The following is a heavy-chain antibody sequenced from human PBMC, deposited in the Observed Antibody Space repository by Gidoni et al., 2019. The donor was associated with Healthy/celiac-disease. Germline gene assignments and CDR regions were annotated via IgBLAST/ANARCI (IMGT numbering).Heavy chain of an antibody. Sequence: QVQLQESGPGLVKPSQTLSLTCTVSGGSISSGGYYWSWIRQHPGKGLEWIGYIYYSGNTYYNPSLKSRVTISVDTSKNQFSLKLSSVTAADTAVYYCARGRVPAADDAFDIWGQGTMVTVSS. CDR3: ARGRVPAADDAFDI. V-gene: IGHV4-31*03. J-gene: IGHJ3*02. CDR1: GGSISSGGYY. CDR2: IYYSGNT. D-gene: IGHD2-2*01.